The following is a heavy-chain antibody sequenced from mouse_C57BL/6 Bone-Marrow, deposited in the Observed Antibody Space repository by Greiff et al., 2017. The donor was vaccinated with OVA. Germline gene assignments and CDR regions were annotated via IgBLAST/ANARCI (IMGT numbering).Heavy chain of an antibody. J-gene: IGHJ4*01. Sequence: EVHLVESGGGLVQPGGSLKLSCAASGFTFSDYYMYWVRQTPEKRLEWVAYISNGGGSTYYPDTVKGRFTISRDNAKNTLYLQMSRLKSEDTAMYYCARVTTVVATGDYWGQGTSVTVSS. V-gene: IGHV5-12*01. D-gene: IGHD1-1*01. CDR1: GFTFSDYY. CDR3: ARVTTVVATGDY. CDR2: ISNGGGST.